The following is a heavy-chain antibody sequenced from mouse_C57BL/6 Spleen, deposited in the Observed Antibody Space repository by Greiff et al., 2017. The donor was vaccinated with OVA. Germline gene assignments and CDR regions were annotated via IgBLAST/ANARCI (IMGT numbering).Heavy chain of an antibody. CDR3: ARDGDGKRDAMDY. V-gene: IGHV1-81*01. J-gene: IGHJ4*01. CDR2: IYPRSGIT. Sequence: QVQLQQSGAELARPGASVKLSCKASGYTFTSYGISWVKQRTGQGLEWIGEIYPRSGITYYNEKFKGKATLTADKSSSTAYMELRSLTSEDSAVYFCARDGDGKRDAMDYWGQGTSVTVSS. CDR1: GYTFTSYG. D-gene: IGHD1-1*01.